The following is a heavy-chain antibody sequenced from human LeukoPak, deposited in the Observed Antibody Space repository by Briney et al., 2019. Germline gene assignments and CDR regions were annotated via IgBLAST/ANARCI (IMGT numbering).Heavy chain of an antibody. V-gene: IGHV1-2*06. CDR3: ASHIVVVPAAIYYYGMDV. Sequence: ASVTVSCKASGYTFTGYYMHWVRQAPGQGLEWMGRINPNSGGTNYAQKFQGRVTMTRDTSISTAYMELSRLRSDDTAVYYCASHIVVVPAAIYYYGMDVWGQGTTVTVSS. CDR1: GYTFTGYY. CDR2: INPNSGGT. D-gene: IGHD2-2*01. J-gene: IGHJ6*02.